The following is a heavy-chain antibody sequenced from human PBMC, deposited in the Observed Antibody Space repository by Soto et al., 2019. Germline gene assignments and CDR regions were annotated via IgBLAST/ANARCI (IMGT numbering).Heavy chain of an antibody. V-gene: IGHV4-30-4*01. CDR1: GGFINSGDYH. Sequence: SETLSLTCTVSGGFINSGDYHWTWIRQFPGKGLEWIGGIYYSASTYYNPALVSRITISLDTSKNQFSLKLTSVTAADTAVYYCARDSRTPSGGMDVWGQGTTVTVPS. CDR2: IYYSAST. J-gene: IGHJ6*02. CDR3: ARDSRTPSGGMDV.